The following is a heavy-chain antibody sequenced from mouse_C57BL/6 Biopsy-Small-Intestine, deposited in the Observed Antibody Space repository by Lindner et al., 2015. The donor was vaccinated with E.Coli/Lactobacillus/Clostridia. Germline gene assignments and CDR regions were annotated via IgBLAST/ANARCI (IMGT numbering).Heavy chain of an antibody. J-gene: IGHJ4*01. CDR1: GYTFTIYW. D-gene: IGHD1-1*01. CDR2: IDPNNGGT. CDR3: ARRYYGSSYYYAMDY. Sequence: VQLQESGAEIVKPGASVKLSCKASGYTFTIYWMHWVKQRPGRGLEWIGRIDPNNGGTKYNERFKSKATLTVDKPSSTAYMQLSSLTSEDSAVYYCARRYYGSSYYYAMDYWGQGTSVTVSS. V-gene: IGHV1-72*01.